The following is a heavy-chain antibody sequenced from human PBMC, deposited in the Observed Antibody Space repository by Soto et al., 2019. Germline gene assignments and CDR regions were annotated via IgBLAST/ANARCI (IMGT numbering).Heavy chain of an antibody. J-gene: IGHJ4*02. CDR1: GYTFTSYY. CDR2: INPSGGST. CDR3: AREYYDFWSGYKSAFDY. V-gene: IGHV1-46*01. D-gene: IGHD3-3*01. Sequence: GASVKVSCKASGYTFTSYYMHWVRQAPGQGLEWMGIINPSGGSTSYAQKFQGRVTMTRDTSTSTVYMELSSLRSEDTAVFYCAREYYDFWSGYKSAFDYWGQGTLVTVSS.